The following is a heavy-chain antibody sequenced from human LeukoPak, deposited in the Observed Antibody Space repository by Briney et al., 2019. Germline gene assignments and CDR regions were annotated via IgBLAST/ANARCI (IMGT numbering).Heavy chain of an antibody. CDR2: ISSAGTTK. CDR3: ARDYWFDP. J-gene: IGHJ5*02. CDR1: GXTFSSYE. Sequence: GGSLRLSCAASGXTFSSYEVNWVRQAPGKGLEWISYISSAGTTKIYADSVKGRFTISRDNAKNSLYLQMNSLRAEDTAVYYCARDYWFDPWGHGTLVTVSS. V-gene: IGHV3-48*03.